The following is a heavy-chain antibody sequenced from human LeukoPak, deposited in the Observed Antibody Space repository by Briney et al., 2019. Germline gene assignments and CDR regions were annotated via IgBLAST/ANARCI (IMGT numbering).Heavy chain of an antibody. J-gene: IGHJ4*02. D-gene: IGHD3-16*02. CDR2: INHSGRT. CDR1: GGSFNGYY. CDR3: ARRTFGGVIAY. V-gene: IGHV4-34*01. Sequence: SETLSLTWAVYGGSFNGYYWSRIRQPPGKGLEWIGEINHSGRTNYSPSVKSRVTLSVDTSKNQFSLRLSSVTAADTAVYYCARRTFGGVIAYWGQGTLVTVSS.